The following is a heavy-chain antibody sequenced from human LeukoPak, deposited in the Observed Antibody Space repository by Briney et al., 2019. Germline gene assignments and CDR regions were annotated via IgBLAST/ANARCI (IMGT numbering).Heavy chain of an antibody. D-gene: IGHD6-19*01. V-gene: IGHV4-59*08. CDR2: IYYSGST. CDR1: GGSISSYY. J-gene: IGHJ4*02. Sequence: SETLSLTCTVSGGSISSYYWSWIRQPPGEGLEWIGYIYYSGSTNYNPSLKSRVTISVDTSKNQFSLKLSSVTAADTAVYYCARHSLLKGWLVEFNYFDYWGRGTLVTVSS. CDR3: ARHSLLKGWLVEFNYFDY.